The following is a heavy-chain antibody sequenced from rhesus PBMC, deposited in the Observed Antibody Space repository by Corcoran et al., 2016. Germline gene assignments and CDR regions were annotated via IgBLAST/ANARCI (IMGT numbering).Heavy chain of an antibody. J-gene: IGHJ4*01. D-gene: IGHD6-25*01. CDR3: ARAGGRWKGNYFDY. Sequence: QLQLQESGPGLVKPSETLSLTRAVSGGSISSNYWSWIRQPPGKGLEWIGRISGSGGSTDYNPSPRSRATISTDTSKNQFPLKLSSVTAADTAVYFCARAGGRWKGNYFDYWGQGVLVTVSS. V-gene: IGHV4-173*01. CDR2: ISGSGGST. CDR1: GGSISSNY.